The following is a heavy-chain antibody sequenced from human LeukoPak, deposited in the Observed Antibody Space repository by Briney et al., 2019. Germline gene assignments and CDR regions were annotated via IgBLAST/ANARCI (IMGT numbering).Heavy chain of an antibody. CDR2: IYYSGST. D-gene: IGHD3-3*01. CDR1: GGSISSYY. J-gene: IGHJ4*02. V-gene: IGHV4-59*01. Sequence: RASETLSLTCTVSGGSISSYYWSWIRQPPGKGLEWIGYIYYSGSTNYNPSLKSRVTISVDTSKNQFSLKLSSVTAADTAVYYCARVAVDFWSGYYTYYFDYWGQGTLVTVSS. CDR3: ARVAVDFWSGYYTYYFDY.